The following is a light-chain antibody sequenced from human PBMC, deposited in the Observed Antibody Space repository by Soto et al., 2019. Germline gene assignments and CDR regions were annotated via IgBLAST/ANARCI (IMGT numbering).Light chain of an antibody. CDR1: QSVSSN. J-gene: IGKJ4*01. CDR3: QQYNNWPLLT. Sequence: EIVMTQSPATLSVSPGERATLSCRASQSVSSNLAWYQQKPGQAPRLLIYGASTRATGIPARFSGSGSGTEFTLTISSRQSEAFAVYYCQQYNNWPLLTFGGGTKVEIK. V-gene: IGKV3-15*01. CDR2: GAS.